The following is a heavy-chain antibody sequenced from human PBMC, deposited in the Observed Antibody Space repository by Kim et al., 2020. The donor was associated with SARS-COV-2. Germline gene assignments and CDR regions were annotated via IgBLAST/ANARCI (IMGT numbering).Heavy chain of an antibody. CDR3: ATEGGTSGRCGYFDY. Sequence: GGSLRLSCVTSGLYVIHWVRQSPGKGLEWVAAMSFDGFSKYFADSVIGRFTISRDDSKNTVWLQLNNLRDEDSAMYYCATEGGTSGRCGYFDYWSQGALVTVSS. CDR2: MSFDGFSK. V-gene: IGHV3-30*04. CDR1: GLYV. D-gene: IGHD5-12*01. J-gene: IGHJ4*02.